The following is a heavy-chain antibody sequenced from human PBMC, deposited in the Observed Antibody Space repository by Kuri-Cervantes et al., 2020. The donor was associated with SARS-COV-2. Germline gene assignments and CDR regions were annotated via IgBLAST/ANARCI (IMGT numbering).Heavy chain of an antibody. CDR2: IIPIFGTA. D-gene: IGHD6-19*01. CDR3: ARDRGEQWLVSHYYYYGMDV. Sequence: SVKVSCKASGGTFSSYAISWVRQAPGQGLEWMGRIIPIFGTANYAQKFQGRVTITADESTSTAYMELSSLRSEDTAVYYCARDRGEQWLVSHYYYYGMDVWGQGTTVTVSS. CDR1: GGTFSSYA. V-gene: IGHV1-69*13. J-gene: IGHJ6*02.